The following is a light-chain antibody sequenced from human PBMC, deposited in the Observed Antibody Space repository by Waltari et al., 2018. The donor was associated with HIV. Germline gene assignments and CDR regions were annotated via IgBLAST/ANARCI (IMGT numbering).Light chain of an antibody. CDR1: SLSCYY. CDR2: GKS. J-gene: IGLJ3*02. Sequence: SSELTQAPPVSVALGQTVSITCQEHSLSCYYASWYQQKQGQAPVLVLNGKSTRPSGIPHRFSACSSGNTASLPITGAQAEDEAAYYCNSRDTSGNHWLFGGGTKLTVL. CDR3: NSRDTSGNHWL. V-gene: IGLV3-19*01.